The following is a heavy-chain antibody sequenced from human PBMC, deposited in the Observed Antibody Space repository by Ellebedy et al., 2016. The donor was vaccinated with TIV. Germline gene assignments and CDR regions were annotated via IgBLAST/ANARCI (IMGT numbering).Heavy chain of an antibody. CDR3: AVDYYDSSGRGGKNAFDI. CDR2: IYYSGST. CDR1: GGSISSYY. Sequence: SETLSLTCTVSGGSISSYYWSWIRQPPGKGLEWIGYIYYSGSTNYNPSLKSRVTISVDTSKNQFSLKLSSVTAADTAVYYCAVDYYDSSGRGGKNAFDIWGQGTMVTVSS. D-gene: IGHD3-22*01. V-gene: IGHV4-59*08. J-gene: IGHJ3*02.